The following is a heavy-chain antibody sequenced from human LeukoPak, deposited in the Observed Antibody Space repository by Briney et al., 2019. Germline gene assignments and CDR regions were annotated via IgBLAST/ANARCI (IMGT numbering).Heavy chain of an antibody. CDR2: IRQDGSER. CDR1: GFTFSNYW. CDR3: AKCQIGSSWFDP. J-gene: IGHJ5*02. D-gene: IGHD2/OR15-2a*01. Sequence: TGGSLRLSCAASGFTFSNYWMTWVRQAPGKGLEWVANIRQDGSERYYVDSVKGRFTISRDNAKNSLYLQMNSLRAEDTAVYYCAKCQIGSSWFDPWGQGTLVTVSS. V-gene: IGHV3-7*01.